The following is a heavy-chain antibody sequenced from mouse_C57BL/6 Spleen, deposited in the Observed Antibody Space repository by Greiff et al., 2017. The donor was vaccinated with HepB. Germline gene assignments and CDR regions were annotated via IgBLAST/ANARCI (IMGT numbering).Heavy chain of an antibody. CDR1: GYAFSSSW. Sequence: VQLQQSGPELVKPGASVKISCKASGYAFSSSWMNWVKQRPGKGLEWIGRIYPGDGDTNYNGKFKGKATLTADKSSSTAYMQLSSLTSEDSAVYVCARRDDYDDGYAMDYWGQGTSVTVSS. CDR2: IYPGDGDT. V-gene: IGHV1-82*01. J-gene: IGHJ4*01. CDR3: ARRDDYDDGYAMDY. D-gene: IGHD2-4*01.